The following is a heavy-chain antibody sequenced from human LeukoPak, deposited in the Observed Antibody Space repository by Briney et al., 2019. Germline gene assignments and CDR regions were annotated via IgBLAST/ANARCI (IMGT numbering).Heavy chain of an antibody. D-gene: IGHD6-19*01. CDR2: INHSGST. CDR3: ARVSSGWYGAFDI. CDR1: GGSFSGYY. V-gene: IGHV4-34*01. Sequence: SETLSLTCAVYGGSFSGYYWSWIRQPPGKGLEWIGEINHSGSTNYNPSLKSRVTISVDKSKHQFSLKLSSVTDADTAVYYCARVSSGWYGAFDIWGQGTMVTVSS. J-gene: IGHJ3*02.